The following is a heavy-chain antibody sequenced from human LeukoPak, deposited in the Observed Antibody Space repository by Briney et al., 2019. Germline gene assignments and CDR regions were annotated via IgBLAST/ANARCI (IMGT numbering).Heavy chain of an antibody. CDR1: GCTFSTYS. CDR2: IDTSGTYV. V-gene: IGHV3-21*01. D-gene: IGHD3-10*01. J-gene: IGHJ3*02. Sequence: GGSLRLSCAASGCTFSTYSMNWVRQAPGKGLEWVSFIDTSGTYVYYGESLKGRFTISRDNAKNSLYLQMNGLRAEDTAVYYCARGRSITLLRGVAMSDGFDIWGQGTMVAVSS. CDR3: ARGRSITLLRGVAMSDGFDI.